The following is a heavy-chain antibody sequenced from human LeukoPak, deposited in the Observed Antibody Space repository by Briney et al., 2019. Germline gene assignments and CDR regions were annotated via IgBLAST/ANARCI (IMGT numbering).Heavy chain of an antibody. CDR1: GFTFSSYG. J-gene: IGHJ4*02. CDR2: IRYDGSNK. CDR3: AKDPASSSGYFFDY. Sequence: PGGSLRLSCAASGFTFSSYGMHWVCQAPGKGLEWVAFIRYDGSNKYYADSVKGRFTISRDNSKNTLYLQMNSLRAEDTAVYYCAKDPASSSGYFFDYWGQGTLVTVSS. D-gene: IGHD3-22*01. V-gene: IGHV3-30*02.